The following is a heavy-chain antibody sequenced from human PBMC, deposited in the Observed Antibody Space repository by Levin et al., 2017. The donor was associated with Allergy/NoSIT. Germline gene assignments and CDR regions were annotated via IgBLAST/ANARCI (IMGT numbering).Heavy chain of an antibody. Sequence: GGSLRLSCAASGFTFSSYGMHWVRQAPGKGLEWVAVISYDGSNKYYADSVKGRFTISRDNSKNTLYLQMNSLRAEDTAVYYCAKDGSGRSYYYYMDVWGKGTTVTVSS. CDR1: GFTFSSYG. J-gene: IGHJ6*03. V-gene: IGHV3-30*18. CDR3: AKDGSGRSYYYYMDV. D-gene: IGHD3-10*01. CDR2: ISYDGSNK.